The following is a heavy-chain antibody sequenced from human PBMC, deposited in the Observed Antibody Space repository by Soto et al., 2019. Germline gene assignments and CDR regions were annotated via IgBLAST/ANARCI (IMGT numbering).Heavy chain of an antibody. Sequence: LRLSCAASGFTFSTYPMSWVRQAPGKGLEWVSGISGSGISTYYTDSVKGRFTISRDNSKNTVFLQMNSLRDEDTAVYYCVKPPVITASYYYYDMDVWGQGTTVTVSS. V-gene: IGHV3-23*01. CDR1: GFTFSTYP. J-gene: IGHJ6*02. CDR2: ISGSGIST. CDR3: VKPPVITASYYYYDMDV. D-gene: IGHD4-4*01.